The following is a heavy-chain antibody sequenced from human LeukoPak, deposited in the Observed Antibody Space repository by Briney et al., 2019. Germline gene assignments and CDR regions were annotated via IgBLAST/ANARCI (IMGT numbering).Heavy chain of an antibody. V-gene: IGHV4-59*01. CDR1: GASMTSYY. CDR2: MYFGERT. Sequence: PLETLSLTCTVSGASMTSYYWTWIRQPPGKGLEWVGYMYFGERTNYNPSLKSRATISIDTSKKQFSLNLKSVTAADTAVYYCARIPGDRPDDWGQGTLVTVS. CDR3: ARIPGDRPDD. D-gene: IGHD7-27*01. J-gene: IGHJ4*02.